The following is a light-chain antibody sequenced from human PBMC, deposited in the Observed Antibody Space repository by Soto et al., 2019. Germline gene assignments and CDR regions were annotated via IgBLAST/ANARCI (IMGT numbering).Light chain of an antibody. CDR3: QHYSDSTWT. V-gene: IGKV3-20*01. Sequence: EIVLTQSPGTLSLSPGEGATLSCRASQAIRSTSLVWYQKKPGQAPRLLMYGASTRASGFPDRFSGRGFETDFTLTISEVETDDFAVYYCQHYSDSTWTFGQGTRVEIK. CDR1: QAIRSTS. J-gene: IGKJ1*01. CDR2: GAS.